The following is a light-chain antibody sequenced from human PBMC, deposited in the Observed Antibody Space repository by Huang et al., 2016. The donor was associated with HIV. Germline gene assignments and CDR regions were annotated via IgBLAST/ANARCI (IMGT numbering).Light chain of an antibody. CDR3: QQSYRTPRT. V-gene: IGKV1-39*01. CDR2: GAS. J-gene: IGKJ2*01. Sequence: DIQMTQFPTSLSASVEDRVTITCRAGQAIDKYLNWYQQKSGRAPRLLIYGASKLQSGVPSRVSGRASGTHFSLTINSLQPDDSAIYYCQQSYRTPRTFGQGTNLEI. CDR1: QAIDKY.